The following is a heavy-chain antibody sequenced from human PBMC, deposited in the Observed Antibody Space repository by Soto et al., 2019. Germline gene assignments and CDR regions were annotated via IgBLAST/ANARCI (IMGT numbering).Heavy chain of an antibody. CDR1: GFTFSDYY. CDR3: ARELPFQYCSSTSCYVDY. Sequence: WGSLRLSCAASGFTFSDYYMSWIRQAPGKGLEWVSYISSSGSTIYYADSVKGRFTISRDNAKNSLYLQMNSLRAEDTAVYYCARELPFQYCSSTSCYVDYWGQGTLVTVS. V-gene: IGHV3-11*01. CDR2: ISSSGSTI. D-gene: IGHD2-2*01. J-gene: IGHJ4*02.